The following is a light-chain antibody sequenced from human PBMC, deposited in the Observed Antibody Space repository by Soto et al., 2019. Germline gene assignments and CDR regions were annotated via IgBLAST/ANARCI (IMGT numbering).Light chain of an antibody. CDR3: QQYAGSPRT. Sequence: EIVLTQSPGTLSLSPCERGALSCSASQNLGTLYLAWFQQKSGQAPRLLIYSASRRATGIPDRFTGSGSGTDFTLTINRVEPEDFAVYFCQQYAGSPRTFGQGTKVDI. J-gene: IGKJ1*01. V-gene: IGKV3-20*01. CDR1: QNLGTLY. CDR2: SAS.